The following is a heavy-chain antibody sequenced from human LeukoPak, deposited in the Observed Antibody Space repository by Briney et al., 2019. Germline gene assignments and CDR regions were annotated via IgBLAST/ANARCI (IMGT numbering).Heavy chain of an antibody. D-gene: IGHD4-23*01. V-gene: IGHV3-30*03. CDR3: ARADYGGNAGGF. Sequence: GGSLRLSCAASGFTFSTYGMHWVRQAPGKGLEWVAVMSSDGSNKYCADSVKGRCTISRDNTKNTLFLQMNSLRIEDTAVYYCARADYGGNAGGFWGQGTLVTVSS. CDR1: GFTFSTYG. J-gene: IGHJ4*02. CDR2: MSSDGSNK.